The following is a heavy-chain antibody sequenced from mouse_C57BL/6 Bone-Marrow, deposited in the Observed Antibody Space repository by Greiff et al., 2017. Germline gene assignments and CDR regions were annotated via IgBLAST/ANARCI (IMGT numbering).Heavy chain of an antibody. CDR1: GYTFTSYD. J-gene: IGHJ4*01. Sequence: VQLQQSGPELVKPGASVKFSCKASGYTFTSYDINWVKQRPGQGLEWIGWIYPRDGSTKYNEKFKVKATLTVDKSSSTAYRELHSLTSEYSTVDFCARGYYYGSRYVGNAMDYWGQGTSGTGSS. D-gene: IGHD1-1*01. CDR2: IYPRDGST. V-gene: IGHV1-85*01. CDR3: ARGYYYGSRYVGNAMDY.